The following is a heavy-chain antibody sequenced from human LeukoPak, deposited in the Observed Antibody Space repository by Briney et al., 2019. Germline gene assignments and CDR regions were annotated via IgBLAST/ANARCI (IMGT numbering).Heavy chain of an antibody. V-gene: IGHV1-46*01. CDR3: ARGHSLAVAGRQNWFDP. D-gene: IGHD6-19*01. CDR2: FNPTSGST. Sequence: ASVKVSCKASGYSFTSCYMHWVRQAPGQGLEWMGIFNPTSGSTTYAQKFQGRVTVTRDTSTSTAHMELSSLRSDDTAVYYCARGHSLAVAGRQNWFDPWGQGTLVTVSS. J-gene: IGHJ5*02. CDR1: GYSFTSCY.